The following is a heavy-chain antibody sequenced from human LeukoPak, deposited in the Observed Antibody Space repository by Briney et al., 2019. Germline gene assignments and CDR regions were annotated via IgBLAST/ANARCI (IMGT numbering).Heavy chain of an antibody. D-gene: IGHD3-10*01. J-gene: IGHJ4*02. CDR3: ARRGRVLLWFGVYFDY. Sequence: SETLSLTCAVYGGSFSGYYWSWIRQPPGKGLEWIGEINHSGSTNYNPSLKSRVTISVDTSKNQFSLKLSSVTAADTAVYYCARRGRVLLWFGVYFDYWGQGTLVTVSS. CDR2: INHSGST. CDR1: GGSFSGYY. V-gene: IGHV4-34*01.